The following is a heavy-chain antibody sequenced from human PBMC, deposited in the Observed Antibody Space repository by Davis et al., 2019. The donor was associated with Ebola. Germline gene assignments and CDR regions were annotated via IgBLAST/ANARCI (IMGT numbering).Heavy chain of an antibody. CDR1: GYTFTSYD. V-gene: IGHV1-8*01. D-gene: IGHD7-27*01. J-gene: IGHJ5*02. CDR3: ARDGAPTNWGSRRGVQLDP. CDR2: MNPNSGNT. Sequence: ASVKVSCKASGYTFTSYDINWVRQATGQGLEWMGWMNPNSGNTGYAQKFQGRVTMTRNTSISTAYMELSSLRSEDTAVYYCARDGAPTNWGSRRGVQLDPWGQGTLVTVSS.